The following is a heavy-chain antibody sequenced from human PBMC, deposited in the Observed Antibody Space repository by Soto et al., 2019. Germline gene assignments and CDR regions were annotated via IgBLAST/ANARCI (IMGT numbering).Heavy chain of an antibody. D-gene: IGHD5-12*01. CDR1: GGSISSSSYY. CDR3: ARLSLGGYSGYDLYYYGMDV. Sequence: SGTLSLTCTVSGGSISSSSYYWGWIRQPPGKGLEWIGSIYYSGSTYYNPSLKSRVTISVDTSKNQFSLKLSSVTAADTAVYYCARLSLGGYSGYDLYYYGMDVWGQGTTVTVSS. V-gene: IGHV4-39*01. J-gene: IGHJ6*02. CDR2: IYYSGST.